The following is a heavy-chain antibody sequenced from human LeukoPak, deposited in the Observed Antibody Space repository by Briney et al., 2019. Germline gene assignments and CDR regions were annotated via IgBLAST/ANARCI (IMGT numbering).Heavy chain of an antibody. CDR3: ARDSVPGQLRNPDAFDI. CDR2: IIPILGIA. V-gene: IGHV1-69*04. D-gene: IGHD2-2*01. Sequence: GASVKVSCKASGGTFSSYAISWVRQAPGQGLEWMGRIIPILGIANYAQKFQGRVTITADKSTSTACMELSSLRSEDTAVYYRARDSVPGQLRNPDAFDIWGQGTMVTVSS. J-gene: IGHJ3*02. CDR1: GGTFSSYA.